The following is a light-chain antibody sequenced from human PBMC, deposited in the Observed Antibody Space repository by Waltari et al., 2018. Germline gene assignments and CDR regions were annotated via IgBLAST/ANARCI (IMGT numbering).Light chain of an antibody. Sequence: DIVMTTIPLSTLSTFGQPASISSSSSQSLVHSDGNTYLRWHQQRPGQPPRLLIDTISNRMSRVPDRISGSGAGEEITLKISRVSAEDVGVYFCMQATQFPRTFGGGTKVEIK. CDR1: QSLVHSDGNTY. CDR3: MQATQFPRT. J-gene: IGKJ4*02. CDR2: TIS. V-gene: IGKV2-24*01.